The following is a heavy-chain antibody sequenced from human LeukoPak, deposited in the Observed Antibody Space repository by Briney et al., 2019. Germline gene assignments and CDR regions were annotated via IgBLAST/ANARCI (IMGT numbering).Heavy chain of an antibody. D-gene: IGHD6-19*01. CDR3: ARGQGNLYGWYVFYFDY. CDR2: MNPNSGNT. Sequence: GASVKVSCKASGYTFTSYDINWVRQATGQGLEWMGWMNPNSGNTGYAQKFQGRVTITRNTSISTAYMELSSLRSEDTAVYYCARGQGNLYGWYVFYFDYWGQGTLVTVSS. CDR1: GYTFTSYD. J-gene: IGHJ4*02. V-gene: IGHV1-8*03.